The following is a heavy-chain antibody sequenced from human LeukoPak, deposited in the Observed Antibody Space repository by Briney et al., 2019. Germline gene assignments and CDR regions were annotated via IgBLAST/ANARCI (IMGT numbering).Heavy chain of an antibody. CDR2: ISSSSRYI. CDR1: GFTFGSYS. CDR3: ARGGYYGSGRMRY. V-gene: IGHV3-21*01. J-gene: IGHJ4*02. Sequence: GGSLRLSCAASGFTFGSYSMNWVRQAPGKGLEWVSSISSSSRYIYYADSVKGRFTISRDNAKNSLYLQMNSLRAEDTAVYYCARGGYYGSGRMRYWGQGTLVTVSS. D-gene: IGHD3-10*01.